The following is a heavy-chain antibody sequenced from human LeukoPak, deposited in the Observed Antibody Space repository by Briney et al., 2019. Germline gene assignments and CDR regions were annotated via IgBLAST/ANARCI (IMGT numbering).Heavy chain of an antibody. V-gene: IGHV3-23*01. J-gene: IGHJ6*03. CDR2: ISGSGGST. CDR3: AREAYHDFWSGSWRSYYYMDV. Sequence: PGGSLRLSCAASGFTFSSYGMSWVRQAPGKGLGWVSAISGSGGSTYYADSVKGRFTISRDNSKNSLNLQLNSLRAEDTAVYYCAREAYHDFWSGSWRSYYYMDVWGKGTTVTVSS. D-gene: IGHD3-3*01. CDR1: GFTFSSYG.